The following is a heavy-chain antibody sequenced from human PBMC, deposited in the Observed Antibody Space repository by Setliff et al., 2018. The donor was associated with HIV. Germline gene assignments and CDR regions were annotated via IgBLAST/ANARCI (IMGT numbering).Heavy chain of an antibody. J-gene: IGHJ6*03. CDR2: INPSGGST. D-gene: IGHD2-2*02. CDR1: GYRFIGHY. CDR3: ARVVPAAIDYYYYYMDV. Sequence: ASVKVSCKASGYRFIGHYMHWVRQAPGQGLEWMGIINPSGGSTSHAQKFQGRVNMTRDTSTSTVHMEVSSLRSEDTAVYYCARVVPAAIDYYYYYMDVWGKGTTVTVSS. V-gene: IGHV1-46*01.